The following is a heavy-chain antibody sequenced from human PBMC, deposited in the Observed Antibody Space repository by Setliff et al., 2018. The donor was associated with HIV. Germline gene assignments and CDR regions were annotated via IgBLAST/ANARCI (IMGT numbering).Heavy chain of an antibody. Sequence: SETLSLTCTVSGGSSSSRSYYWGWIRQPPGKGLEWIGSIYSSGSTCYNPSLKSRVTISVDTSKKQFSLRLSSVTAADTAVYYCARDGRHDRNRWYVTHQYFKYWGQGTLVTVSS. CDR3: ARDGRHDRNRWYVTHQYFKY. CDR2: IYSSGST. CDR1: GGSSSSRSYY. D-gene: IGHD2-15*01. V-gene: IGHV4-39*07. J-gene: IGHJ1*01.